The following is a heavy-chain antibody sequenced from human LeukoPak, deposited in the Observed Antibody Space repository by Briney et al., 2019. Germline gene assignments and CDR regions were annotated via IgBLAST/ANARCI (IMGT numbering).Heavy chain of an antibody. D-gene: IGHD2-2*01. Sequence: PGGSLRLSCAASGFTFSDYYMTWIRQAPGKGLEWVSHISSSDNSDSTIHYADSVKGRFTISRDHAKSSLYLQMNSLGAEDTAVYYCARLRRYCSTSTCQYYYYYMDVWGKGTTVTVCS. CDR3: ARLRRYCSTSTCQYYYYYMDV. V-gene: IGHV3-11*04. CDR1: GFTFSDYY. CDR2: ISSSDNSDSTI. J-gene: IGHJ6*03.